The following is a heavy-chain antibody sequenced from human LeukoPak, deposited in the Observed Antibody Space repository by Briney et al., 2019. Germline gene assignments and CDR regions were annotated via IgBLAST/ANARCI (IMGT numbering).Heavy chain of an antibody. CDR3: ARLPYCSGGSCYSGKFDY. V-gene: IGHV1-18*01. J-gene: IGHJ4*02. Sequence: ASVKVSCKASGYTFTSYGISWVRQAPGQGLEWMGWISAYNDNTNYAQKLQGRVTMTTDTSTSTAYMELRSLRSDDTAVYYCARLPYCSGGSCYSGKFDYWGQGTLVTVSS. CDR1: GYTFTSYG. CDR2: ISAYNDNT. D-gene: IGHD2-15*01.